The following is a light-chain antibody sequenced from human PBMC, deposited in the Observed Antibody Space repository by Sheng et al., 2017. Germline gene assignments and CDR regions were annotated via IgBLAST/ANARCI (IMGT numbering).Light chain of an antibody. CDR2: KDR. CDR1: ALPNQY. J-gene: IGLJ2*01. CDR3: QSADSSGTVV. V-gene: IGLV3-25*03. Sequence: ELTQPPSGGQCPTGQTARISCSGDALPNQYTNWYQQKAGQAPVLVIYKDRERPSGIPDRFSGSNSGTTVTLTISEVQAEDEADYHCQSADSSGTVVFGGGTKLTVL.